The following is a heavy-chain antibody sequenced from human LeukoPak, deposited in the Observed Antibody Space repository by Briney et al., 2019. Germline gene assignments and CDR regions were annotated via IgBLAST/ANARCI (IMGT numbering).Heavy chain of an antibody. V-gene: IGHV3-30*04. Sequence: GGSLRLSCAASGFTFSSYAMHWVRQAPGKGLEWVAVISYDGSNKYYADSVKGRFTISRDNSKNTLYLQMNSLRAEDTVVYYCARSSIVVVTDAHLDYWGQGTLVTVSS. D-gene: IGHD2-21*02. J-gene: IGHJ4*02. CDR3: ARSSIVVVTDAHLDY. CDR1: GFTFSSYA. CDR2: ISYDGSNK.